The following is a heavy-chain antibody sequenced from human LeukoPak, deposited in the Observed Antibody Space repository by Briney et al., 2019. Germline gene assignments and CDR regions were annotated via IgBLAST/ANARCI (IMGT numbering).Heavy chain of an antibody. J-gene: IGHJ4*02. Sequence: PSETLSLTCTVSGYSISSGYYWGWIRQPPGKGLEWIGSIYHSGSTYYNPSPKSRVTISVDTSKNQFSLKLSSVTAADTAVYYCARVLIVGGLKYFDYWGQGTLVTVSS. CDR3: ARVLIVGGLKYFDY. V-gene: IGHV4-38-2*02. D-gene: IGHD3-22*01. CDR1: GYSISSGYY. CDR2: IYHSGST.